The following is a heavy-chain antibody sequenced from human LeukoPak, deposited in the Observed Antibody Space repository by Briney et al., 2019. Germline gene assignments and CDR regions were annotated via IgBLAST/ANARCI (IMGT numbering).Heavy chain of an antibody. D-gene: IGHD2-2*01. CDR3: AREEDIVVVPAALVDY. V-gene: IGHV3-21*01. Sequence: GGSLRLSCAASGFTFSSYSMNWVRQAPGKGLEWVSSISSSSSYIYYADSVKGRSTISRGNAKNSLYLQMNSLRAEDTAVYYCAREEDIVVVPAALVDYWGQGTLVTVSS. J-gene: IGHJ4*02. CDR2: ISSSSSYI. CDR1: GFTFSSYS.